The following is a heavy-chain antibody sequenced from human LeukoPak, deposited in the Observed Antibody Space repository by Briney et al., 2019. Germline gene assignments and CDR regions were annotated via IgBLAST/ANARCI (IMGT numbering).Heavy chain of an antibody. CDR1: GGSISSYY. J-gene: IGHJ6*03. CDR2: IYYSGST. Sequence: SETLSLTCTVSGGSISSYYWSWIRQPPGKGLEWIGYIYYSGSTKYNPSLKSRVTISVDTSKNQFSLKLSSVTAADTAVYYCARGSHCTNGVCPYYYYYMDVWGKGTTVTVSS. CDR3: ARGSHCTNGVCPYYYYYMDV. V-gene: IGHV4-59*01. D-gene: IGHD2-8*01.